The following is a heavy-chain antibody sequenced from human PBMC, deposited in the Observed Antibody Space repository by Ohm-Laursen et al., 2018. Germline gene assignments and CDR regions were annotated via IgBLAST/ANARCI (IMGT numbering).Heavy chain of an antibody. CDR2: ISGSGGST. V-gene: IGHV3-23*01. CDR3: AKAMYYYDSSGYFPCADY. J-gene: IGHJ4*02. Sequence: SLRLSCSASGFTFSSYAMSWVRQAPGKGLEWVSAISGSGGSTYYADSVKGRFTISRDNSKNTLCLQMNSLRAEDTAVYYCAKAMYYYDSSGYFPCADYWGQGTLVTVSS. CDR1: GFTFSSYA. D-gene: IGHD3-22*01.